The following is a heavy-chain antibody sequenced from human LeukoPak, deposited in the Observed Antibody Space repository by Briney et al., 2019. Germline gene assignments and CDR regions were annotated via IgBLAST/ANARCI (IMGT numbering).Heavy chain of an antibody. J-gene: IGHJ5*02. V-gene: IGHV4-59*01. CDR3: ARGGVYDFWSGFGVGWFDP. D-gene: IGHD3-3*01. CDR2: IFYSGST. CDR1: GGSISSYY. Sequence: MPSETLSLTCTVSGGSISSYYWSWIRQPPGKGLEWIGYIFYSGSTNYSPSLRSRVTISLDTSTNQFSLKLSSVTAADTAVYYCARGGVYDFWSGFGVGWFDPWGQGTLVTVSS.